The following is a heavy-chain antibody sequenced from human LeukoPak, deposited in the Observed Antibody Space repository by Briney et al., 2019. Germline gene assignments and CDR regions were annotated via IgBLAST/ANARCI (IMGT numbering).Heavy chain of an antibody. CDR2: ISSSGSTI. D-gene: IGHD4-23*01. CDR3: ARDVRFGVTVVTGVDY. V-gene: IGHV3-48*04. CDR1: GFTFSSYW. J-gene: IGHJ4*02. Sequence: GGSLRLSCAASGFTFSSYWMSWVRQAPGKGLEWVSYISSSGSTIYYADSVKGRFTISRDNAKNSLYLQMNSLRAEDTAVYYCARDVRFGVTVVTGVDYWGQGTLVTVSS.